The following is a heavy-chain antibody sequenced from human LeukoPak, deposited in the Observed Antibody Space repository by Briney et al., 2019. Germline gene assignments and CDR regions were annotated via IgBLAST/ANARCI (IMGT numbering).Heavy chain of an antibody. D-gene: IGHD7-27*01. Sequence: GQSLKISCKASGYTFATYSIGWVRQMPVKGLEWMGIVYPGDSDIRYSPSFHGQVTISADKSITTAYLQWSSLKASDTAMYYCVRHGTDYLGDYWGQGTLVTVSS. CDR3: VRHGTDYLGDY. CDR1: GYTFATYS. CDR2: VYPGDSDI. V-gene: IGHV5-51*01. J-gene: IGHJ4*02.